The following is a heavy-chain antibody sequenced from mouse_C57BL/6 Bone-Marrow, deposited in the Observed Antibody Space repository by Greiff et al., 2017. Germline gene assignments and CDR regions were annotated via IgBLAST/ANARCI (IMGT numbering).Heavy chain of an antibody. Sequence: VQLQQSGPELVKPGASVKISCKASGYSFTGYYMNWVKQSPEKSLEWIGEINPSTGGTTYNQKFKAKATLTVDKSSSTAYMQLKSLTSEDSAVYYGAREDYYSGSSHEGYFDVWGKGTTVTVSS. D-gene: IGHD1-1*01. V-gene: IGHV1-42*01. CDR3: AREDYYSGSSHEGYFDV. CDR2: INPSTGGT. J-gene: IGHJ1*03. CDR1: GYSFTGYY.